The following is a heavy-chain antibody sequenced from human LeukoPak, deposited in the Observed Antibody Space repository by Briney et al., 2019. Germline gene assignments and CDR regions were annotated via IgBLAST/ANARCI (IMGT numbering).Heavy chain of an antibody. J-gene: IGHJ6*03. V-gene: IGHV3-48*03. CDR1: GFTFSSYE. CDR3: ASVAAAGSYYYYYMDV. D-gene: IGHD6-13*01. CDR2: ISSSGSTI. Sequence: GGSLRLSCAASGFTFSSYEMNWVRQAPGKGLEWVSYISSSGSTIYYADSVKGRFTISRDNAKNSLYLQMNSLRAEDTAVYYCASVAAAGSYYYYYMDVWGKGTTVTISS.